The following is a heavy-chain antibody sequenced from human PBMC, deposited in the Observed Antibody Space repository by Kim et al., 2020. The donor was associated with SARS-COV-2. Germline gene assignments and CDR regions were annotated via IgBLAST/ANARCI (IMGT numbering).Heavy chain of an antibody. Sequence: GESLKISCKGSGYSFTSYWIGWVRQMPGKGLEWMGIIYPGDSDTRYSPSFQGQVTISADKSISTAYLQWSSLKASDTAMYYCASPGSGYSGYEGVAYWGQGTLVTVSS. CDR2: IYPGDSDT. D-gene: IGHD5-12*01. V-gene: IGHV5-51*01. CDR3: ASPGSGYSGYEGVAY. J-gene: IGHJ4*02. CDR1: GYSFTSYW.